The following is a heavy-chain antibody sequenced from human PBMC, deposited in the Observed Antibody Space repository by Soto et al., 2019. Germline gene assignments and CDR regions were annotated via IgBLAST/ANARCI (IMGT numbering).Heavy chain of an antibody. CDR1: GFTFDDYT. CDR2: ISWDGGST. D-gene: IGHD2-2*01. J-gene: IGHJ6*02. Sequence: HPGGSLRLSCAASGFTFDDYTMHWVRQAPGKGLEWVSLISWDGGSTYYADSVKGRFTISRDNSKNSLYLQMNSLRTEDTALYYCAKGLVVPAAIHDYYYGMDAWGQGTTVTVSS. V-gene: IGHV3-43*01. CDR3: AKGLVVPAAIHDYYYGMDA.